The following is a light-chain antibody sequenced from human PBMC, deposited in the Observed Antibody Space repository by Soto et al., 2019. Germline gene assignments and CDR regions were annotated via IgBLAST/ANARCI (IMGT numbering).Light chain of an antibody. CDR3: QTYNCYSLPT. CDR1: QSVSRR. V-gene: IGKV1-5*01. CDR2: DAS. J-gene: IGKJ2*01. Sequence: DIQMTQSPSTLSASVGDRIIITCRASQSVSRRLALFQQKPGKAPNLLIYDASSLESGVPSRFSGRGSGTEFTLTISSLQPDDCATDFCQTYNCYSLPTLVQGTKLEIK.